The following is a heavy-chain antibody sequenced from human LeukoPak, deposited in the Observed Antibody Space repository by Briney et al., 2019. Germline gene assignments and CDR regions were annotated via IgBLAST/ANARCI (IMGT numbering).Heavy chain of an antibody. D-gene: IGHD3-16*02. J-gene: IGHJ6*03. CDR2: ISGSGGST. CDR3: AKDGVILAPGVYWYMDV. Sequence: GGSLRLSCAASGFTFSSYAMSWVRQAPGKGLEWVSAISGSGGSTYYADSAKGRFTISRDNSRNTLYLQMNSLTAEDTAVFYCAKDGVILAPGVYWYMDVWGRGTTVTVSS. V-gene: IGHV3-23*01. CDR1: GFTFSSYA.